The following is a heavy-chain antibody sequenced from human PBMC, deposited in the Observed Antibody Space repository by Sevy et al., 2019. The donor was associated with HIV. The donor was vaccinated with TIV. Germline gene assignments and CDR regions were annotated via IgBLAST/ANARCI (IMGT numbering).Heavy chain of an antibody. CDR1: GFTISNAW. V-gene: IGHV3-15*07. D-gene: IGHD4-17*01. Sequence: LGGSLRLSCAASGFTISNAWMNWVRQAPGKGLEWVGRIKTKTDYGTPDYAAPVKGRFTISRDDSKNTLYLQMNSLQTEDTAMYYCTTAPRDYSNWFDPWGQGTLVTVSS. J-gene: IGHJ5*02. CDR3: TTAPRDYSNWFDP. CDR2: IKTKTDYGTP.